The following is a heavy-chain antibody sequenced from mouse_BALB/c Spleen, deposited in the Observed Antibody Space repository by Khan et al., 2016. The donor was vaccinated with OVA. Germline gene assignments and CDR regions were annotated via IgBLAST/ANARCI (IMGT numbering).Heavy chain of an antibody. Sequence: QVQLKESGPGLVAPSQSLSITCTVSGFSLSRYNIHWVRQPPGKGLEWLGMIWGGGGTDYNSTLKSRLSISKDNSKSQVFLKMNSLQTDDSAMYYCAKAYYRYDGYYAMDYWDPGTSVPVSS. CDR3: AKAYYRYDGYYAMDY. CDR1: GFSLSRYN. V-gene: IGHV2-6-4*01. CDR2: IWGGGGT. J-gene: IGHJ4*01. D-gene: IGHD2-14*01.